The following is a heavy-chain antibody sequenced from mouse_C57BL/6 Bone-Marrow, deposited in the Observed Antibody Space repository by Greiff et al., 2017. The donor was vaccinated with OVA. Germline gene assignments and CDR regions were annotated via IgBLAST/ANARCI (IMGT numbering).Heavy chain of an antibody. CDR2: INSDGGST. Sequence: EVMLVESGGGLVQPGESLKLSCESNEYEFPSHDMSWVRKTPEKRLELVAAINSDGGSTYYPDTMERRFIISRDNTKKTLYLQMSSLRTEDTAWDYCARLFRKDYAMDYWGQGTSVTVSS. CDR3: ARLFRKDYAMDY. CDR1: EYEFPSHD. J-gene: IGHJ4*01. V-gene: IGHV5-2*01.